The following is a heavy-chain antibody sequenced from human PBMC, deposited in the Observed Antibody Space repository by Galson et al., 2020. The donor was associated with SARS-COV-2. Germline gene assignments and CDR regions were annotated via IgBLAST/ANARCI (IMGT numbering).Heavy chain of an antibody. CDR2: ICCSGST. V-gene: IGHV4-39*07. D-gene: IGHD2-15*01. CDR1: GGSISSNNYY. J-gene: IGHJ5*02. Sequence: SETLSLTCTVSGGSISSNNYYWDWIRQPPGKGLEWIGSICCSGSTYYNPSLESRVTISLHTSKNQFSLKLSSMTAADTAVYYCARSGYCSGGSCYSLSFSDPWGQGTLVTVSS. CDR3: ARSGYCSGGSCYSLSFSDP.